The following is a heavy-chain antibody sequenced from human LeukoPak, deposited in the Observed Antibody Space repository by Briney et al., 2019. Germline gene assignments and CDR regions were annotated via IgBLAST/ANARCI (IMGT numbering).Heavy chain of an antibody. CDR1: GFTFSSYI. Sequence: PGGSLRLSCAASGFTFSSYIMNWVRQAPGKGLEWVSSISSSSSYIYYADSVKGRFNISRDNAKNSLYLQMNSLRAEDTAVYYCARDLVGGWDDSSGYYYGYFDYWGQGTLVTVSS. J-gene: IGHJ4*02. CDR3: ARDLVGGWDDSSGYYYGYFDY. V-gene: IGHV3-21*01. CDR2: ISSSSSYI. D-gene: IGHD3-22*01.